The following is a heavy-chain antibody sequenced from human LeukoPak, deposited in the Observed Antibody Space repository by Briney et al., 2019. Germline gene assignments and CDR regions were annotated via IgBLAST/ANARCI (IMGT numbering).Heavy chain of an antibody. V-gene: IGHV3-33*01. J-gene: IGHJ6*03. CDR3: AREDGYYYYMDV. CDR2: IWYDGSNK. Sequence: GGSLRLSCAASGFTFSSYGMHWVRQAPGKGLEWVAVIWYDGSNKYYADSVKGRFTISRDNSKNTLYLQMNSLRADDTAVYYCAREDGYYYYMDVWGKGTTVTVSS. CDR1: GFTFSSYG. D-gene: IGHD5-24*01.